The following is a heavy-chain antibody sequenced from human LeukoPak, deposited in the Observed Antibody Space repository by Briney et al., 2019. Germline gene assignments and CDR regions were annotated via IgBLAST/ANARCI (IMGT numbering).Heavy chain of an antibody. Sequence: SETLYLTCTVSGGSFSTYYWTWIRHSPGKGLELNAYIYSSGTTNYHPSLKSRVIILVVTSKHQFSLKLNSVTAADTAVYYCARDARSTSCMDVWGKGITVTVSS. J-gene: IGHJ6*03. D-gene: IGHD2-2*01. CDR3: ARDARSTSCMDV. CDR2: IYSSGTT. V-gene: IGHV4-59*13. CDR1: GGSFSTYY.